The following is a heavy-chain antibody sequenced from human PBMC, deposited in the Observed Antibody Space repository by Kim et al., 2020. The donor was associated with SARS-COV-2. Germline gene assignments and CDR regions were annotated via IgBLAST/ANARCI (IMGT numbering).Heavy chain of an antibody. CDR2: ISASGGTT. Sequence: GGSLRLSCAASGFTFSSYAMNWVRQAPGKGPEWVSSISASGGTTHYADSVKGRFTISRDNSKNTLDLLMSSLRAEDTAVYYCAKDADPDYYYDGMDVWG. V-gene: IGHV3-23*01. CDR3: AKDADPDYYYDGMDV. CDR1: GFTFSSYA. J-gene: IGHJ6*02.